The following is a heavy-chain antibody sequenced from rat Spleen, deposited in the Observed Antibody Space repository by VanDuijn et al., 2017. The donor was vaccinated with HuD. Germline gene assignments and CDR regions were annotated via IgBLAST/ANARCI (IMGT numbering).Heavy chain of an antibody. J-gene: IGHJ4*01. V-gene: IGHV5-25*01. CDR1: GFTFSDYY. Sequence: EVQLVVSGGGVVQSGRSMKLSCAASGFTFSDYYMAWVRQAPKKGLEWVASISPSGAITNYRDSVKGRFTISRDKAKSTLYLQMDSLRSEDTATYYCATDGYYDGTYYSVYIMDARGQGASVTVSS. D-gene: IGHD1-12*02. CDR3: ATDGYYDGTYYSVYIMDA. CDR2: ISPSGAIT.